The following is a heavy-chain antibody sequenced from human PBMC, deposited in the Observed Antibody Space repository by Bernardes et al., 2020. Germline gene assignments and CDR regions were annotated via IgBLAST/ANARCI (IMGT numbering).Heavy chain of an antibody. V-gene: IGHV3-72*01. CDR1: GFSINNPF. J-gene: IGHJ4*02. CDR2: STNQGNGNMT. Sequence: VESLFLSCAASGFSINNPFLDWVRQAPGPGLAWVGRSTNQGNGNMTHYAASVEDRFTISRDDSKNLVYLQMNSLNTEDTAVYFCARVQSGNYGEFDYWGQGTLVTVSS. D-gene: IGHD3-10*01. CDR3: ARVQSGNYGEFDY.